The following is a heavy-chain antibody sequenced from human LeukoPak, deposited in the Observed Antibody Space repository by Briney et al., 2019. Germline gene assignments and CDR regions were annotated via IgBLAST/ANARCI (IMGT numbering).Heavy chain of an antibody. V-gene: IGHV3-9*01. CDR3: AKNGRYCSGGSCYPVPYYFDY. CDR1: GFTFDDYA. CDR2: ISWNSGSI. D-gene: IGHD2-15*01. J-gene: IGHJ4*02. Sequence: PGGSLRLSCAASGFTFDDYAMHWVRQAPGKGLEWVSGISWNSGSIGYADSVKGRFTISRDNAKNSLYLQMNSLRAEDTALYYCAKNGRYCSGGSCYPVPYYFDYWGQGTLVTVSS.